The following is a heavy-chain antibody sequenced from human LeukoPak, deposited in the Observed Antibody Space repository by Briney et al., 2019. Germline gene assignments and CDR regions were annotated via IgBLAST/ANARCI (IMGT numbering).Heavy chain of an antibody. J-gene: IGHJ6*03. Sequence: ASVKVSCKASGYTFTSYYMHWVRQAPGQGLEWMGIINPSGGSTSYAQKFQGRVTMTRDTSTSTVYMELSRLRSDDTAVYYCARSWGDTFYMDVWGKGTTVTVSS. CDR2: INPSGGST. V-gene: IGHV1-46*01. CDR3: ARSWGDTFYMDV. CDR1: GYTFTSYY. D-gene: IGHD3-16*01.